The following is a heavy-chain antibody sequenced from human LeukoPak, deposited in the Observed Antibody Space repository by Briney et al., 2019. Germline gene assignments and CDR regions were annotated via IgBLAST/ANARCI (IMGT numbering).Heavy chain of an antibody. J-gene: IGHJ3*02. CDR3: ARDLYGDYGFDI. V-gene: IGHV3-21*01. CDR1: GFTFSTYN. D-gene: IGHD4-17*01. Sequence: PGGSLRLSCAASGFTFSTYNMNWVRQAPGKGLEWVSSITGSSTYIYYADSVKGRFTISRDNAKNSLSLQMDSLRAEDTAVYYCARDLYGDYGFDIWGRGTMVTVSS. CDR2: ITGSSTYI.